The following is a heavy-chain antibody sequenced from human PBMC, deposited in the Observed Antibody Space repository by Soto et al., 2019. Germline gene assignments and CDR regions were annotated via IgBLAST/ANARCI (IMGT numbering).Heavy chain of an antibody. J-gene: IGHJ4*02. V-gene: IGHV1-18*01. D-gene: IGHD3-10*01. CDR2: IVGDSGAT. CDR3: ARVEGYGSVSRRSDS. CDR1: GEAVGTYG. Sequence: QVQLMQSETEVAKPGASVKVSCKTSGEAVGTYGRTWVRQAPGQGLEWRGWIVGDSGATIYAQKFQGRVPMSMDRSTNTAYMELRRLTPDDSARYYFARVEGYGSVSRRSDSWGQGTLVSVSS.